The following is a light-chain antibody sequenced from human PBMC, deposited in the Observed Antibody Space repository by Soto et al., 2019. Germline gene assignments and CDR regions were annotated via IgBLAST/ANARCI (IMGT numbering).Light chain of an antibody. CDR1: QSVSGN. V-gene: IGKV3-15*01. J-gene: IGKJ1*01. CDR2: GAS. CDR3: QQYNNWPRT. Sequence: EIVMTQSPATLSVSPGERATLSCRASQSVSGNLAWYQQKPGQAPRVLIYGASTRATGIPARFSGSGSGTEFTLPISSLQSEDFAVYYCQQYNNWPRTFGQGTKVEIK.